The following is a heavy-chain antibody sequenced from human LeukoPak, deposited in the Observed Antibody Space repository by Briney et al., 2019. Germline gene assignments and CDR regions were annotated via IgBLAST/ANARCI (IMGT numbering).Heavy chain of an antibody. CDR1: GGTFNTYA. CDR2: IIPIFATP. CDR3: AKSLSSCSSTGCPSPYYYYYMDV. J-gene: IGHJ6*03. D-gene: IGHD2-2*01. Sequence: GASVKVSCKASGGTFNTYAISWVRQAPGQGLEWMGGIIPIFATPTYAQKFQGRVTITRDDSSSTAYMELNSLRSDDTAVYYCAKSLSSCSSTGCPSPYYYYYMDVWGEGTTVTVS. V-gene: IGHV1-69*05.